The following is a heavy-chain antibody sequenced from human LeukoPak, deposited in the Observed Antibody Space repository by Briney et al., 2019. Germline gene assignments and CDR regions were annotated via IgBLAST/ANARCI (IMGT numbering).Heavy chain of an antibody. CDR1: GFTFSSYG. CDR2: YDGSNK. D-gene: IGHD3-22*01. CDR3: ARGGYYDSSGYYYYYGMDV. Sequence: GGSLRLSCAASGFTFSSYGMHWVRQAPGKGLEWVAYDGSNKYYADSVKGRSTISRDNSKNTLYLQVNSLRAEDTAVYYCARGGYYDSSGYYYYYGMDVWGQGTSVTVSS. V-gene: IGHV3-30*03. J-gene: IGHJ6*02.